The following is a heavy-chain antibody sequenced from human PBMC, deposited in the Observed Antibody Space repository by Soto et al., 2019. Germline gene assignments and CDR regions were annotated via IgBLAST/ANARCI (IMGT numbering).Heavy chain of an antibody. D-gene: IGHD3-22*01. CDR1: GFTFSSYG. J-gene: IGHJ4*02. CDR3: ARLTYYDISLDY. V-gene: IGHV3-33*01. Sequence: PGGSLRLSCAASGFTFSSYGMHWVRQAPGKGLEWVAVIWYDGSNKYYADSVKGRFTISRDNSKNTLYLQMNSLRAEDTAVYYCARLTYYDISLDYWGQGTLVTVSS. CDR2: IWYDGSNK.